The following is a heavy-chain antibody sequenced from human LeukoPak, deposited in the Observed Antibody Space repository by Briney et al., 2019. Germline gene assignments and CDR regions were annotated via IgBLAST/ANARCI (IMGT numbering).Heavy chain of an antibody. CDR3: ARDSYLYGGSRGSFDY. CDR1: GYTFTSYA. J-gene: IGHJ4*02. Sequence: GASVKVSCKASGYTFTSYAMHWVRQAPGQRLEWMGWISAGNGNTKYSQKFQGRVTITRDTSASTAYMELSSLRSEDTAVYYCARDSYLYGGSRGSFDYWGQGTLVTVSS. CDR2: ISAGNGNT. D-gene: IGHD1-26*01. V-gene: IGHV1-3*01.